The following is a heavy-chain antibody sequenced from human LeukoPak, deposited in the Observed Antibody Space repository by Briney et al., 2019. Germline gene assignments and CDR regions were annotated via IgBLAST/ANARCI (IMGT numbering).Heavy chain of an antibody. CDR3: AEHGSGSSYYMDV. Sequence: GGSLRLSCAASGFTFSSYEMNWVRQAPGKGLEWVSYISSSGSTIYYADSVKGRFTISRDNAKNSLYLQMNSLRAEDTAVYYCAEHGSGSSYYMDVWGKGTTVTISS. V-gene: IGHV3-48*03. J-gene: IGHJ6*03. CDR2: ISSSGSTI. D-gene: IGHD3-10*01. CDR1: GFTFSSYE.